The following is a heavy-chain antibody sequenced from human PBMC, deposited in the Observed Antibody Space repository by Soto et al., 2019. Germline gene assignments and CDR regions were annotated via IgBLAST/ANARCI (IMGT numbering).Heavy chain of an antibody. D-gene: IGHD3-16*01. CDR3: ARGWGRWPHEKPGDF. V-gene: IGHV1-8*01. CDR2: INPNSGNT. Sequence: QVQLVQSGAEVKKPGASVMVSCRTSGFTFNSYDINWVRQATGQGLEWMGWINPNSGNTGYAQKFQGRVTMTRDTSITTAYMELISLRSDDTGVYYCARGWGRWPHEKPGDFWGQGTLVTVSS. CDR1: GFTFNSYD. J-gene: IGHJ4*02.